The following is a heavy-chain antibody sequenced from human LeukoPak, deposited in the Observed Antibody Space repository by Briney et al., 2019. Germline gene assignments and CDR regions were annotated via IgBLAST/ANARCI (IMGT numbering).Heavy chain of an antibody. J-gene: IGHJ4*02. CDR3: ARGLGTTVTNEYYYDTSGYYDGGLDY. V-gene: IGHV3-21*01. Sequence: GGSLRLSCAASGFTVSINYMSWVRQAPGKGLEWVSSISGRSTYIFYADSVKGRFTISRDNAKNSLSLQTNSLRAEDTAVYYCARGLGTTVTNEYYYDTSGYYDGGLDYWGQGSLVTVSS. CDR2: ISGRSTYI. CDR1: GFTVSINY. D-gene: IGHD3-22*01.